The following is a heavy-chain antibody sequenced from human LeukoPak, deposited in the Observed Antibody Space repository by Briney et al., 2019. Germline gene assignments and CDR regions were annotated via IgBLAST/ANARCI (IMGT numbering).Heavy chain of an antibody. V-gene: IGHV3-23*01. J-gene: IGHJ4*02. CDR3: AKGQYYDILTGTIDY. Sequence: GGTLRLSCAASGFTFSSYGMSWVRQAPGKGLEWVSGISGSGGSTYYADSVKGRFTISRDNSKNTLFLQMNSLRAEDTAVYYCAKGQYYDILTGTIDYWGQGTQVTVSS. CDR1: GFTFSSYG. D-gene: IGHD3-9*01. CDR2: ISGSGGST.